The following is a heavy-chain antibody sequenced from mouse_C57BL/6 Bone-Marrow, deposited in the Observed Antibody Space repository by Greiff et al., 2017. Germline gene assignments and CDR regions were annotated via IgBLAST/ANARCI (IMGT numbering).Heavy chain of an antibody. CDR3: ARKDYYRWYFDV. CDR1: GYAFSSYW. Sequence: QVQLKESGAELVKPGASVKISCKASGYAFSSYWMNWVKQRPGKGLEWIGQIYPGDGDTNYNGKFKGKATLTADKSSSTAYMQLSSLTSEDSAVYFCARKDYYRWYFDVWGTGTTVTVSS. CDR2: IYPGDGDT. D-gene: IGHD1-1*01. V-gene: IGHV1-80*01. J-gene: IGHJ1*03.